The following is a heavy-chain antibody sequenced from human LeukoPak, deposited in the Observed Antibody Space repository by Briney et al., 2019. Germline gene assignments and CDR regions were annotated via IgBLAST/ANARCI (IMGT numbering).Heavy chain of an antibody. J-gene: IGHJ6*03. V-gene: IGHV3-23*01. Sequence: GGSLRLSRAASGFTFSAYAMTWVRQAPGKGLEWVSGISGSGGMTDYADSVKGRFTISRDNLKNTLHLQMDSLRAEDTAIYYCVKRSSSGWHYMDVWGQGTTVIVSS. CDR3: VKRSSSGWHYMDV. D-gene: IGHD6-19*01. CDR1: GFTFSAYA. CDR2: ISGSGGMT.